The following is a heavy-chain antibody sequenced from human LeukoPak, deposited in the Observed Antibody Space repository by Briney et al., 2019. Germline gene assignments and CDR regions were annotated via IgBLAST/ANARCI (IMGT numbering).Heavy chain of an antibody. CDR2: IYHSGST. V-gene: IGHV4-38-2*01. CDR3: ARVRPYYYDSSGYYPHDAFDI. Sequence: NPSETLSLTCAVSGYSISSGYYWGWIRQPPGKGQEWIRSIYHSGSTYYNPSLKSRVTISVDTSKNQFSLKLSSVTAADTAVYYCARVRPYYYDSSGYYPHDAFDIWGQGTMVTVSS. D-gene: IGHD3-22*01. CDR1: GYSISSGYY. J-gene: IGHJ3*02.